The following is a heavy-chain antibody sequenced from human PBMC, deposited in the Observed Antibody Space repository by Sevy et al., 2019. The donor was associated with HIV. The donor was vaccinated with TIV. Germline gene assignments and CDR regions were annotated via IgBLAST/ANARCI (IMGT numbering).Heavy chain of an antibody. J-gene: IGHJ4*02. D-gene: IGHD6-6*01. CDR2: ISSSSSYI. CDR1: GFTFSSYS. CDR3: ARGVAARIIYFDY. V-gene: IGHV3-21*01. Sequence: GSLRLSCAASGFTFSSYSMNWVRQAPGKGLEWVSSISSSSSYIYYADSVKGRFTISRDNAKNSLYLQMNSLRAEDTAVYYCARGVAARIIYFDYWGQGTLVTVSS.